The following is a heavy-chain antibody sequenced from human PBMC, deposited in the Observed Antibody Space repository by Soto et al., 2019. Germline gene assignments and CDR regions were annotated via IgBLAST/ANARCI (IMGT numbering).Heavy chain of an antibody. CDR2: IDTSGTT. Sequence: KTSETLSLTCTVSGGSISSYYCSWIQQSAGKGLEWIGRIDTSGTTNYNPSLKSRVTMSVDASKNQFSLNLSSVTAADTAVYYCARGPRGYVYYHGMDVWGQGTTVTVSS. CDR1: GGSISSYY. V-gene: IGHV4-4*07. CDR3: ARGPRGYVYYHGMDV. D-gene: IGHD3-10*01. J-gene: IGHJ6*02.